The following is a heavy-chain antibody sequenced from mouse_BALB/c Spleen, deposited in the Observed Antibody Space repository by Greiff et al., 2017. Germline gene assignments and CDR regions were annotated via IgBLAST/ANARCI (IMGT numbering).Heavy chain of an antibody. CDR3: ARSGYYGSPSYAMDY. Sequence: QVQLQQSGAELVRPGVSVKISCKGSGYTFTDYAMHWVKQSLAKSLEWIGVISTYYGDASYNQKFKGKATMTVDKSSSTAYMELARLTSEDSAIYYCARSGYYGSPSYAMDYWGQGTSVTVSS. CDR1: GYTFTDYA. V-gene: IGHV1S137*01. CDR2: ISTYYGDA. D-gene: IGHD1-1*01. J-gene: IGHJ4*01.